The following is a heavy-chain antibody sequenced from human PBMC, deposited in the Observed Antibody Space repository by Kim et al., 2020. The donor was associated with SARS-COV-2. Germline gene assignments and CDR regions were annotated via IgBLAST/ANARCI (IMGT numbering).Heavy chain of an antibody. J-gene: IGHJ4*02. CDR3: ARDRTEGSYGFYFDY. CDR1: GYTFTSYY. V-gene: IGHV1-46*01. Sequence: ASVKVSCKASGYTFTSYYMHWVRQAPGQGLEWMGIINPSGGSTSYAQKFQGRVTMTRDTSTSTVYMELSSLRSEDTAVYYCARDRTEGSYGFYFDYWGQGTLVTVSS. D-gene: IGHD1-26*01. CDR2: INPSGGST.